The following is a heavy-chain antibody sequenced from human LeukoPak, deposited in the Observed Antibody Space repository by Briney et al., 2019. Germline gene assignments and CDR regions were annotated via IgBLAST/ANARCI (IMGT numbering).Heavy chain of an antibody. CDR2: FTATGGRP. D-gene: IGHD2-8*02. CDR3: AKGLLDPNLVLDY. J-gene: IGHJ4*02. Sequence: GGSLRLSCAASGFIFSNYAMTWVRQAPGKGLEWVSSFTATGGRPYYADSVKGRFTISRDNSKNTLYLQLNSLRAEDTAVYFCAKGLLDPNLVLDYWGQGTLVTVSS. CDR1: GFIFSNYA. V-gene: IGHV3-23*01.